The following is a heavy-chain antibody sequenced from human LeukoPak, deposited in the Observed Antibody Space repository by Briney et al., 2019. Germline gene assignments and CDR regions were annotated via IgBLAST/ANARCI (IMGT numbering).Heavy chain of an antibody. CDR2: INHSGST. CDR1: GGSFSGYY. D-gene: IGHD1-1*01. Sequence: PSETLSRTCAVYGGSFSGYYWSWIRQPPGKGLEWIGEINHSGSTNYNPSLKSRVTISVDMAKNQFSLKLSSVTAADTAVYYCARIRYNLDYWGQGTLVSVSS. CDR3: ARIRYNLDY. J-gene: IGHJ4*02. V-gene: IGHV4-34*01.